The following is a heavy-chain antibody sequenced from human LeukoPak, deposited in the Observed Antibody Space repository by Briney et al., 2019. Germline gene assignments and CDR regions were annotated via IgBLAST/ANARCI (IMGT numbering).Heavy chain of an antibody. CDR2: ISSSISYI. V-gene: IGHV3-21*01. J-gene: IGHJ4*02. CDR1: GFTFSAYS. Sequence: GGSLRLSCAVSGFTFSAYSMNWVRQAPGKGLECVSSISSSISYIYYADSVKGRFTISRDNAKNSLLLQMNSLRAEDTAVYYCAKRWTGTTIGQQDFWGQGTLVTVSS. CDR3: AKRWTGTTIGQQDF. D-gene: IGHD1-1*01.